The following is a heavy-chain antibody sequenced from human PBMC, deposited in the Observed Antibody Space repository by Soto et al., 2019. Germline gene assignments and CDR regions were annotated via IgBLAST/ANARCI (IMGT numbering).Heavy chain of an antibody. J-gene: IGHJ5*02. CDR2: INAGNGNT. Sequence: GASMKVSCKASGYTFTSYDINWVRQAPGQRLEWMGWINAGNGNTKYSQKFQGRVTITRDTSASTAYMELSSLRSEDTAVYYCARAVGGPTSNLDPWGQGTLVTVSS. V-gene: IGHV1-3*01. D-gene: IGHD3-16*01. CDR1: GYTFTSYD. CDR3: ARAVGGPTSNLDP.